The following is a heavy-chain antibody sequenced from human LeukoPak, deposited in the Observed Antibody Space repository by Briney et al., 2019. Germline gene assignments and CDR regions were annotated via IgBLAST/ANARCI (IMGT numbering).Heavy chain of an antibody. CDR3: ANVIQPWELGAGYFDY. Sequence: PGGSLRLSCAASGFTFSRYGMHWVRQAPGKGLEWVAVIACDGSHNYYTDSVKGRFTISRDNSKNTLYLQMNSLRAEDTAVYYCANVIQPWELGAGYFDYWGQGTLVTVSS. CDR2: IACDGSHN. CDR1: GFTFSRYG. D-gene: IGHD1-26*01. J-gene: IGHJ4*02. V-gene: IGHV3-30*18.